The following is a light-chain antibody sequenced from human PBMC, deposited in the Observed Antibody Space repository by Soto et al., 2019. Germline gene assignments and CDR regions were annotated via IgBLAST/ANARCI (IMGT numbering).Light chain of an antibody. J-gene: IGLJ2*01. CDR3: TSWTTSTPMI. V-gene: IGLV2-14*03. CDR1: SSDIGAYNF. CDR2: DVN. Sequence: QSVLTQPASVSGSPGQSITISCTGTSSDIGAYNFVSWYQQHPGKAPKLMLYDVNIRTSGVSNRFSGSKSGNTASLTISGLQAEDEADYYCTSWTTSTPMIVGGGTKLTVL.